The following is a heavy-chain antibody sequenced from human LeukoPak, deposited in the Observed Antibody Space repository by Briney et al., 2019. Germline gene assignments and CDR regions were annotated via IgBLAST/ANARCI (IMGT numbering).Heavy chain of an antibody. CDR3: ARQRGLYCSSTSCYHNWFDP. D-gene: IGHD2-2*01. V-gene: IGHV4-34*01. Sequence: GSLRLSCAASVFAFSDYYWSWIRQPPGKGREWIGEINHSGSTNYNPSLKSRVTISVDTSKNQFSLKLSSVTAADTAVYYCARQRGLYCSSTSCYHNWFDPWGQGTLVTVSS. CDR1: VFAFSDYY. CDR2: INHSGST. J-gene: IGHJ5*02.